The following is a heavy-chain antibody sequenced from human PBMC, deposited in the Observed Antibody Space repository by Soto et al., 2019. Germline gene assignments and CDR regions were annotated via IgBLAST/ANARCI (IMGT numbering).Heavy chain of an antibody. Sequence: QVQLVESGGGVVQPGRSLRLSCAASGFTFSSYGMQWVRQAPGKGLEWVAVIWYDGSNKYYADSVKGRFTISRDNSKNTLYLQMNSLRAEDTAVYYCARDGSGSADYWGQGTLVTVSS. CDR3: ARDGSGSADY. V-gene: IGHV3-33*01. J-gene: IGHJ4*02. CDR1: GFTFSSYG. CDR2: IWYDGSNK. D-gene: IGHD3-10*01.